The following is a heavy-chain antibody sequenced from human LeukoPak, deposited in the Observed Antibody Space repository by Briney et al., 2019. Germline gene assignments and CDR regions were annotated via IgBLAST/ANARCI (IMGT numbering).Heavy chain of an antibody. CDR3: VSGGSGSYYIPDC. V-gene: IGHV3-73*01. J-gene: IGHJ4*02. Sequence: GGSLRLSCAASGFTFSGSAMHWVRQASGKGLEWVGGIRSNADSYATAYDVSVKGRFIIDRDDLKNTAYLQMNSLKPEDPAVYYCVSGGSGSYYIPDCWGEGTLVTVSS. CDR2: IRSNADSYAT. CDR1: GFTFSGSA. D-gene: IGHD3-10*01.